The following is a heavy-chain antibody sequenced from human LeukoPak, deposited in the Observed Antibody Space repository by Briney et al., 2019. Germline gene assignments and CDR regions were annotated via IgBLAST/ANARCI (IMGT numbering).Heavy chain of an antibody. Sequence: PGGSLRLSCAASGFTVSSNYMSWVRQAPGKGLEWVSSISSSSKDKYYADSVKGRFTISRDNAKNSLYLQMNSLRAEDTAVYYCAKDSYSKGDFWGQGVLVTVSS. CDR3: AKDSYSKGDF. J-gene: IGHJ4*02. CDR1: GFTVSSNY. D-gene: IGHD6-13*01. V-gene: IGHV3-21*01. CDR2: ISSSSKDK.